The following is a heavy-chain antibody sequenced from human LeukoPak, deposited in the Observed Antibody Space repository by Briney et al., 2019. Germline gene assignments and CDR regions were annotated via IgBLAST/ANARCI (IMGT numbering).Heavy chain of an antibody. D-gene: IGHD3-22*01. V-gene: IGHV3-20*04. CDR1: GFTFDDYG. CDR2: INRTGGST. CDR3: ARAGTHYYDSSGLEDSYMDA. Sequence: PGGSLRLSCAASGFTFDDYGMTWVRQVPGKGLEWVSYINRTGGSTGYADSVKGRFTISRDNAKNSLYLQMNSLRAEDMALYYCARAGTHYYDSSGLEDSYMDAWGKGTTVT. J-gene: IGHJ6*03.